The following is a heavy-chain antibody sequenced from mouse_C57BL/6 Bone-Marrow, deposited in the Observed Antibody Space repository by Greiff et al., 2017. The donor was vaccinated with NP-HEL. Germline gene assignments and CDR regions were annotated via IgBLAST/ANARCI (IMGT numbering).Heavy chain of an antibody. D-gene: IGHD1-3*01. Sequence: EVQLVESGGDLVKPGGSLKLSCAASGFTFSSYGMSWVRQTPDKRLEWVATISSGGSYTYYPDSVKGRFTISRDNAKNTLYLQMSSLKSEDTAMYYGARDNYVGNFDYGGKGTTLTVSS. CDR1: GFTFSSYG. V-gene: IGHV5-6*01. CDR2: ISSGGSYT. J-gene: IGHJ2*01. CDR3: ARDNYVGNFDY.